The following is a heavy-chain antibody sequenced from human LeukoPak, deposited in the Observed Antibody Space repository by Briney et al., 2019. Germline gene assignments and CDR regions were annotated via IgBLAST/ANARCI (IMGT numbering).Heavy chain of an antibody. CDR3: ARGGDSSGYSIDP. CDR1: GYTFTGYY. CDR2: INPDSGAT. J-gene: IGHJ5*02. V-gene: IGHV1-2*02. D-gene: IGHD3-22*01. Sequence: GASVKVSCKASGYTFTGYYMHWVRQAPGQGLEWMGWINPDSGATDYAQKFQGRVTMTRDTSISTAYMELSRLRSDDTAVYYCARGGDSSGYSIDPWGQGTLVTVSS.